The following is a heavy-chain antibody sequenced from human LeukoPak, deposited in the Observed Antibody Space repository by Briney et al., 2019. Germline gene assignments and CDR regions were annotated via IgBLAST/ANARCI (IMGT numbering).Heavy chain of an antibody. Sequence: GGSLRLSCAASGFTFSSYAMSWVRQAPGKGLEWVSAISGSGGSTYYAGSVKGRITISRDNSKNTLYLQMNSLRAEDTAVYYCANGATPGSYFDYWGQGTLVTVSS. CDR3: ANGATPGSYFDY. CDR2: ISGSGGST. V-gene: IGHV3-23*01. CDR1: GFTFSSYA. D-gene: IGHD1-26*01. J-gene: IGHJ4*02.